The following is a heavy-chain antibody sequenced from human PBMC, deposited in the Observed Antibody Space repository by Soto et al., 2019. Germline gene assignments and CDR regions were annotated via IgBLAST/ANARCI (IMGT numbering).Heavy chain of an antibody. D-gene: IGHD2-15*01. J-gene: IGHJ4*02. CDR1: VFTFSNYD. Sequence: SLRLSCEXSVFTFSNYDMHWVHQVTGKVLEWFSTIGTAGDTYYPGSVKGRFTISRENAKNSLYLQMNSLRAEDTAVYYCARGRLISLYYFEYWGQGTLVTVSS. V-gene: IGHV3-13*01. CDR3: ARGRLISLYYFEY. CDR2: IGTAGDT.